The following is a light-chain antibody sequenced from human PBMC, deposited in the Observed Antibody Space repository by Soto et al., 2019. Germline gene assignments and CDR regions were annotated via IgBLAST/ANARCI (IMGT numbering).Light chain of an antibody. CDR2: GAS. Sequence: EIVLTQSPGTLSLSPGEGATLSCRASQSLSSTFLAWYQQKPGQAPRLLIYGASALPRGVPSRFSGSGSGTKFTLTIASLQPDDFATYYCQQYETFSGTFGPGTKVEI. CDR1: QSLSSTF. J-gene: IGKJ1*01. V-gene: IGKV3-20*01. CDR3: QQYETFSGT.